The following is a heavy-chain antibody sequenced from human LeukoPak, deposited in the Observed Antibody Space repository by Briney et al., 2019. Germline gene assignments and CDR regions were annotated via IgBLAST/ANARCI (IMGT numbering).Heavy chain of an antibody. CDR3: ARGGDYLFDY. V-gene: IGHV4-59*01. J-gene: IGHJ4*02. D-gene: IGHD4-17*01. Sequence: PSETLSLTCTVSGGSISSYYWSWIRQPPGKGLECIGYIYYSGTTNYNPSLKSRVTISVDTSKNQFSLKLRSATAADTAVYYCARGGDYLFDYWGQGTLVTVSS. CDR1: GGSISSYY. CDR2: IYYSGTT.